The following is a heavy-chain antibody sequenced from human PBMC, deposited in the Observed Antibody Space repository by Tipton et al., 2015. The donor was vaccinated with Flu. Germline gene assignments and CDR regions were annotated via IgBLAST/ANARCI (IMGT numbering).Heavy chain of an antibody. D-gene: IGHD2-21*02. CDR1: GFTFSSYS. J-gene: IGHJ3*02. CDR3: ARDRVVTTGIYSDAFDI. Sequence: SLRLSCAASGFTFSSYSMNWVRQAPGKGLEWVSYISSSSSTIYYADSVKGRFTISRDNAKNSLYLQMNSLRAEDTAVYYCARDRVVTTGIYSDAFDIWGQGTMVTVSS. V-gene: IGHV3-48*01. CDR2: ISSSSSTI.